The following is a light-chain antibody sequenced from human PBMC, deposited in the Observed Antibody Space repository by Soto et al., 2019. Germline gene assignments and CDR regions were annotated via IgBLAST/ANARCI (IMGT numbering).Light chain of an antibody. CDR1: QSVSSN. CDR3: QQSYSPPLT. J-gene: IGKJ3*01. Sequence: IVLTQSPSTLSVSPGERANLSCRSSQSVSSNFAWYQQKPGQAPRLLIYGASSRATGTPARFSGSGSGTDFTLTISSLQPEDFATYYCQQSYSPPLTFGPGTKVDIK. V-gene: IGKV3D-15*01. CDR2: GAS.